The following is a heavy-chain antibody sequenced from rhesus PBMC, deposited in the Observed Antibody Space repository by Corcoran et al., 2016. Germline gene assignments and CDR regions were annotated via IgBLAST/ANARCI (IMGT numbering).Heavy chain of an antibody. D-gene: IGHD4-23*01. CDR2: ISGGGGNT. CDR3: ATSSHSQYSYYGLDS. Sequence: QLQLQESGPGLVKPSETLSLTCAVSGGSTSTNYWHWIRQPPGKGPEWIGRISGGGGNTDYNPSLKSRVTISADTFRNQFSLRLNSVTAADTAIYYCATSSHSQYSYYGLDSWGQGAVVTVSS. CDR1: GGSTSTNY. J-gene: IGHJ6*01. V-gene: IGHV4-173*01.